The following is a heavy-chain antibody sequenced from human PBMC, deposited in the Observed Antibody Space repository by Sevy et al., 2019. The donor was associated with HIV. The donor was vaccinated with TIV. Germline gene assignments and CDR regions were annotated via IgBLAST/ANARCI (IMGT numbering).Heavy chain of an antibody. V-gene: IGHV3-49*03. CDR1: GFNFGDYP. CDR2: IRSKASGGTT. D-gene: IGHD3-10*01. CDR3: SKGGSGTGWFDP. J-gene: IGHJ5*02. Sequence: GGSLRLSCRASGFNFGDYPMGGFRRAPGKGLAGVGFIRSKASGGTTKYAASVKGRFTISRDDSESIAYLQMNSLKIEDTAVYYCSKGGSGTGWFDPWARGPWSPSPQ.